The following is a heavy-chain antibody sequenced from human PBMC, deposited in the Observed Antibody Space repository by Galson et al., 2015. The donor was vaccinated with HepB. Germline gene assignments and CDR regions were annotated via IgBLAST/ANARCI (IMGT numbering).Heavy chain of an antibody. CDR2: ISYDGNYK. J-gene: IGHJ4*02. CDR1: GFTVSSYG. CDR3: GPRQYGSGSYYSVDY. Sequence: SLRLSCAASGFTVSSYGMHWVRQAPGKGLEWVAVISYDGNYKYYADSVKGRFTISRDNSKNTLYLQMNSLRTEDTAVYYCGPRQYGSGSYYSVDYWGQGTLVTVSS. V-gene: IGHV3-30*03. D-gene: IGHD3-10*01.